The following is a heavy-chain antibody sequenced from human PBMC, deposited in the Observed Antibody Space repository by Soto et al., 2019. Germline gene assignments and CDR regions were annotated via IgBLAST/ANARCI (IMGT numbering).Heavy chain of an antibody. CDR2: IYYSGST. Sequence: QLQLQESGPGLVKPSETLSVTCTVSGGSISSSSYYWGWIRQPPGKGLEWIGSIYYSGSTYYNPSLKSRVTISVDTSKNQFSLKLRSVTAADTAVYYCSRSGNYRIDYWGQGTLVTVSS. J-gene: IGHJ4*02. CDR3: SRSGNYRIDY. D-gene: IGHD3-22*01. V-gene: IGHV4-39*01. CDR1: GGSISSSSYY.